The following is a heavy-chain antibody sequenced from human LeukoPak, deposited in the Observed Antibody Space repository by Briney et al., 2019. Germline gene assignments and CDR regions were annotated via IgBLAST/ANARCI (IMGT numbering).Heavy chain of an antibody. Sequence: ASVKVSCTASGYTFTGYYMHWVRQAPGQGLEWMGWINPNSGGTNYAQKFQGRVTMTRDTPISTAYMELSRLRSDDTAVYYRVRDHPYSYGSGPGSWFDPWGQGTLVTVSS. D-gene: IGHD5-18*01. CDR1: GYTFTGYY. CDR2: INPNSGGT. CDR3: VRDHPYSYGSGPGSWFDP. V-gene: IGHV1-2*02. J-gene: IGHJ5*02.